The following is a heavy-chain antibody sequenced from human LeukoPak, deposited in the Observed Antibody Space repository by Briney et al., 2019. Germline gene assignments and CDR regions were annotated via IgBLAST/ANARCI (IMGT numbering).Heavy chain of an antibody. CDR2: IYYSGST. J-gene: IGHJ6*03. V-gene: IGHV4-59*01. CDR1: GGSISSYY. D-gene: IGHD5-24*01. Sequence: SETLSLTCTVSGGSISSYYWSWIRQPPGKGLEWIGYIYYSGSTSYNPSLKSRVTISVDTSKNQFSLKLSSVTAADTAVYYCARGAGWLQSYYMDVWGKGTTVTISS. CDR3: ARGAGWLQSYYMDV.